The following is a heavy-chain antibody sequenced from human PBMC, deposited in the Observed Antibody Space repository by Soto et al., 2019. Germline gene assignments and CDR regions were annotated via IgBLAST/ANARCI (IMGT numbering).Heavy chain of an antibody. CDR1: GFTFSLYA. V-gene: IGHV3-23*01. CDR2: ISGSGGTT. CDR3: AKDQGCSGGRCYRSLSN. D-gene: IGHD2-15*01. J-gene: IGHJ4*02. Sequence: EVQLLESGGGLLQPGGSLRLSCAASGFTFSLYAMIWFRQAPGKGLEWVSGISGSGGTTEYADSVKGRFTISRDNPKNTLYLQMNSLRVEDTAVYYCAKDQGCSGGRCYRSLSNWGQGTLVTVSS.